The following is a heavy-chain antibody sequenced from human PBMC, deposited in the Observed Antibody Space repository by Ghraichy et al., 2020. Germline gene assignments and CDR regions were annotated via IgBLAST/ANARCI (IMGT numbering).Heavy chain of an antibody. Sequence: SETLSLTCAVYGGSFSGYYWSWIRQPPGKGLEWIGEINHSGSTNYNPSLKSRVTISVDTSKNQFSLKLSSVTAADTAVYYCARGRRSYGYGWYYFDYWGQGTLVTVSS. CDR1: GGSFSGYY. CDR3: ARGRRSYGYGWYYFDY. J-gene: IGHJ4*02. D-gene: IGHD5-18*01. V-gene: IGHV4-34*01. CDR2: INHSGST.